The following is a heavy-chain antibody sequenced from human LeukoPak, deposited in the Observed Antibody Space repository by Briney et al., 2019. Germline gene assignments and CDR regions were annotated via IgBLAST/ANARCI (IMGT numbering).Heavy chain of an antibody. Sequence: GGSLRLSCAASGFTFSSYSMSWVRQAPGKGLEWVSAISGSGVTTYYADSVKGRFTISRDNSKNTLYLQMNSLRAEDTALYYCAKDRDYYLVGFFDCWGQGTLVTASS. CDR2: ISGSGVTT. CDR3: AKDRDYYLVGFFDC. V-gene: IGHV3-23*01. D-gene: IGHD3-10*01. CDR1: GFTFSSYS. J-gene: IGHJ4*02.